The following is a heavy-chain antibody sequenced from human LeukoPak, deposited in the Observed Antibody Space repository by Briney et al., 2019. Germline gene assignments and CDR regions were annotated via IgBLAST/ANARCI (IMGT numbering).Heavy chain of an antibody. Sequence: GGSLRLSCAASGFTFSSYGMHWVRQAPGKGLEWVAVIWYGGSNKYYADSVKGRFTISRDNAKNSLYLQMNSLRAEDTAVCYCARDRVTRIAARPGDFDYWGQGTLVTVSS. J-gene: IGHJ4*02. CDR2: IWYGGSNK. D-gene: IGHD6-6*01. V-gene: IGHV3-33*08. CDR3: ARDRVTRIAARPGDFDY. CDR1: GFTFSSYG.